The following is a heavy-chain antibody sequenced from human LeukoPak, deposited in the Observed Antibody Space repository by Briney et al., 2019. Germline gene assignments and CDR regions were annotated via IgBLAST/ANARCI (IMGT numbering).Heavy chain of an antibody. V-gene: IGHV3-48*04. D-gene: IGHD1-26*01. Sequence: GRSLRLSCAASGFTFSTYSMNWVRQAPGKGLEWVSYISSGTSPTYYADSVKGRFTISRDNAKNSLYLQMNSLRAEDTAVYYCARLYSGSLGEAWFFDLWGRGTLVTVSS. CDR2: ISSGTSPT. CDR3: ARLYSGSLGEAWFFDL. J-gene: IGHJ2*01. CDR1: GFTFSTYS.